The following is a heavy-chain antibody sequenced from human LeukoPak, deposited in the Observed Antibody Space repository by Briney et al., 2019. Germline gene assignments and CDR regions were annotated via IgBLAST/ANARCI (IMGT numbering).Heavy chain of an antibody. V-gene: IGHV3-33*06. CDR3: VKERGPFNDFDF. CDR1: GFTFSTYG. D-gene: IGHD6-25*01. CDR2: IWSDGNNK. Sequence: GGSLRLSCGASGFTFSTYGMHWVRQDPGKGLEWVAVIWSDGNNKFYTDSVKGRFTFSRDNSKNTLSLQMNSLRAEDTAMYYCVKERGPFNDFDFWGQGTMVTVSS. J-gene: IGHJ3*01.